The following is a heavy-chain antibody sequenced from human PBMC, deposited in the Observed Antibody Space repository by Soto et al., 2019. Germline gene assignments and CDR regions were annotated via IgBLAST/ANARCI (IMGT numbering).Heavy chain of an antibody. V-gene: IGHV1-18*01. CDR3: ARDYSSGWSTNFWGKGENWFDP. CDR1: GYTFTSYG. CDR2: ISPYNGKT. J-gene: IGHJ5*02. D-gene: IGHD6-19*01. Sequence: QVQLVQSGAEVKKPGASVKVSCKTSGYTFTSYGISWVRQAPGQGLEWMGWISPYNGKTNYAKKVQGRVTMTTDTSTSTAYMELRSLRSDDTAVYYCARDYSSGWSTNFWGKGENWFDPWGQGTRVTVSS.